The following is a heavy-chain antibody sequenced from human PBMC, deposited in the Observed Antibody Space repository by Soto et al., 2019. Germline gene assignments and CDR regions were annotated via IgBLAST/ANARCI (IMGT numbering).Heavy chain of an antibody. Sequence: SETLSLTCTVSGGSISSYYWSWIRQPPGKGLEWIGYIYYSGSTNYNPSLKSRVTISVDTSKNQFSLKLSSVTAADTAVYYCARHPGLAVALDYWGQGTLVTVSS. V-gene: IGHV4-59*08. D-gene: IGHD6-19*01. CDR1: GGSISSYY. CDR2: IYYSGST. J-gene: IGHJ4*02. CDR3: ARHPGLAVALDY.